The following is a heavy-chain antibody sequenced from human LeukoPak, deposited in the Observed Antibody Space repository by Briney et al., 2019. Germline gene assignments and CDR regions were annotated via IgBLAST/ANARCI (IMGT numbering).Heavy chain of an antibody. D-gene: IGHD6-13*01. CDR2: MSGDATNT. CDR1: GFTFSSFA. CDR3: AKRTSGSSWYSSDS. Sequence: GGSLRLSCTASGFTFSSFAMNWVRQAPGKGLEWVSTMSGDATNTYYADSVKGRFTISRDNSKTTLFLQMNSLRAEDTAVYYCAKRTSGSSWYSSDSWGQGTLVTVSS. J-gene: IGHJ4*02. V-gene: IGHV3-23*01.